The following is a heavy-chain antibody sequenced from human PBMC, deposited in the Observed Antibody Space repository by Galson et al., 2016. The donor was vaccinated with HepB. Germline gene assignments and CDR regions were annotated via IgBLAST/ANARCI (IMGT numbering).Heavy chain of an antibody. J-gene: IGHJ4*02. D-gene: IGHD5-12*01. CDR2: IYASGDT. Sequence: TLSLTCTVSGGAISTGNYHWNWFRQPAGKGLEWIGRIYASGDTTYSPSLKSRVTMSVDTSRNQFSLKVRSLTAADTAVYYSARGRRSGYEDRYFDFWGQGSLVTVSS. V-gene: IGHV4-61*02. CDR1: GGAISTGNYH. CDR3: ARGRRSGYEDRYFDF.